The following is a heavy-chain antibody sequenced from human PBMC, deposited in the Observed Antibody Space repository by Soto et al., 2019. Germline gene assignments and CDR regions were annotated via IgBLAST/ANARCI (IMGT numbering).Heavy chain of an antibody. D-gene: IGHD4-17*01. V-gene: IGHV4-31*03. CDR3: VATSATTITLDC. Sequence: QVQLRESGPGLLKHSQTLSLTCTVSGGAISNESYYWTWIRQHPGKGLEWIGYSYYSGRTYYNPSLKSRVSISGGTSKCQLCLKLSSVTAADTAVYYCVATSATTITLDCWGPGTRVNASS. CDR1: GGAISNESYY. J-gene: IGHJ4*01. CDR2: SYYSGRT.